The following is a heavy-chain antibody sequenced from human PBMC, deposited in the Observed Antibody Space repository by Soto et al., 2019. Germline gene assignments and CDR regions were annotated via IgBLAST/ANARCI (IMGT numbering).Heavy chain of an antibody. J-gene: IGHJ4*02. CDR3: AKDRITMLRGVLMMHY. Sequence: QVQLVQSGAEVKKPGASVKVSCKAFGYTFTNYALHWVRQAPGQRLEWMGWINPANGNTKYSQNLQGRVTITSDTSATTAYMELSSLRSEDTAVYYCAKDRITMLRGVLMMHYWGQGTLVTVSS. D-gene: IGHD3-10*01. CDR2: INPANGNT. V-gene: IGHV1-3*01. CDR1: GYTFTNYA.